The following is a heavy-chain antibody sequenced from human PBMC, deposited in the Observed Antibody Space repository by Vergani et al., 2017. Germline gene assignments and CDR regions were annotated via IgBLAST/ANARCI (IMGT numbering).Heavy chain of an antibody. Sequence: QVQLQQWGAGLLKPSETLSLTCAVYGGSFSGYYWSWIRQPPGKGLEWIGEINHSGSTNYNPTLKSRVTISVDTSKNQFSLKLSSVTSAGTAVYYCARQWGAFDIWGQGTMVTVSS. V-gene: IGHV4-34*01. J-gene: IGHJ3*02. CDR3: ARQWGAFDI. CDR2: INHSGST. CDR1: GGSFSGYY. D-gene: IGHD2-8*01.